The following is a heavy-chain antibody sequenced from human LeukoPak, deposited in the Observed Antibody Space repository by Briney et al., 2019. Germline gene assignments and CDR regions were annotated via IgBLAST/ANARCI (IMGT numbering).Heavy chain of an antibody. CDR2: IKQDGSEK. J-gene: IGHJ4*02. Sequence: GGSLRLSCAASGFTFRTSGMNWVRQAPGKGLEWVANIKQDGSEKYYVDSVKGRFTISRDNAKNSLYLQMNSLRAEDTAVYYCAREQTSGYDYFDYWGQGTLVTVSS. V-gene: IGHV3-7*01. CDR1: GFTFRTSG. CDR3: AREQTSGYDYFDY. D-gene: IGHD3-3*01.